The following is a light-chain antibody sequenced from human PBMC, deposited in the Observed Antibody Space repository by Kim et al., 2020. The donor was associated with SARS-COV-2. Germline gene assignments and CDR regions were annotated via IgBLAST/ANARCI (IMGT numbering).Light chain of an antibody. CDR3: QQSNNYTLT. Sequence: IQLTQSPSSLSASVGDRVTITCRASQGISSSLAWYQQKPGKPPKLLIYDASSVESGVPSRFSGSGSGTDFTLTISRLQPEDFATYFSQQSNNYTLTFGPGTRLDIK. V-gene: IGKV1D-13*01. CDR1: QGISSS. J-gene: IGKJ5*01. CDR2: DAS.